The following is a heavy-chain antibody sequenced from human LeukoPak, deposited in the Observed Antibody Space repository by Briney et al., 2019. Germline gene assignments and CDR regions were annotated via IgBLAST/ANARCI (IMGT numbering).Heavy chain of an antibody. CDR1: EFTFSSYR. J-gene: IGHJ4*02. CDR3: ASLRGGQDRGVIGY. CDR2: ISSSSNTI. Sequence: GGSLRLSCAASEFTFSSYRMNWVRQAPGKGLKWVSYISSSSNTIYYADSVKGRFTISRDNAKNSLYLQMNSLRAEDTAVYYCASLRGGQDRGVIGYWGQGTLVTVSS. D-gene: IGHD3-10*01. V-gene: IGHV3-48*01.